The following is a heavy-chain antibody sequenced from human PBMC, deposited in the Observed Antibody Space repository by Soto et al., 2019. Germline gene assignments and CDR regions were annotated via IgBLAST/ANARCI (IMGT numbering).Heavy chain of an antibody. V-gene: IGHV4-34*01. CDR2: INHRGST. D-gene: IGHD2-2*01. J-gene: IGHJ3*02. Sequence: QVQLQQWGAGLLKPSETLSLTCGGGSFSGYHWSWIRQPPGKGLEWIGEINHRGSTNYHPSLKSRVTISVDTSKNRFSLKLNSVTAADTAVYYCAAGPSCCSNIACYVDAFHIWGQGTMVTVSS. CDR3: AAGPSCCSNIACYVDAFHI. CDR1: GSFSGYH.